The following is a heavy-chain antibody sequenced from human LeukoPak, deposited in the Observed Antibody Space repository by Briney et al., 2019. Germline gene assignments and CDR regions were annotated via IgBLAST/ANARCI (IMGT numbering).Heavy chain of an antibody. CDR2: INHSGST. CDR1: GGSFSGYY. V-gene: IGHV4-34*01. CDR3: ARGRGSYDFWSGYPTYYFDY. J-gene: IGHJ4*02. Sequence: SETLSLTCAVYGGSFSGYYWSWIRQPQGKGLEWIGEINHSGSTNYNPSLKSRVTISVDTSKNQFSLKLSSVTAADTAVYYCARGRGSYDFWSGYPTYYFDYWGQGTLVTVSS. D-gene: IGHD3-3*01.